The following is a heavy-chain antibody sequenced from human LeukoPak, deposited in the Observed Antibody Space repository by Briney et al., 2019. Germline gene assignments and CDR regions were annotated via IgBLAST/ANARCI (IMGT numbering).Heavy chain of an antibody. CDR3: ARGAGIAAADNWFDP. CDR1: GDSVSSNSAA. J-gene: IGHJ5*02. D-gene: IGHD6-13*01. CDR2: TYYRSKWYN. V-gene: IGHV6-1*01. Sequence: SQTLSLTCAISGDSVSSNSAAWNWIRQSPSRGLAWLGRTYYRSKWYNDYAVSVKSRITINPDTSKNHFSLQLNSVAPEDTAVYYCARGAGIAAADNWFDPWGQGTLVTVSS.